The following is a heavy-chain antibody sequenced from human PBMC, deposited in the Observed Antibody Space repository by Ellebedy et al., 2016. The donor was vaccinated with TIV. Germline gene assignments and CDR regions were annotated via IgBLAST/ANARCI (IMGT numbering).Heavy chain of an antibody. D-gene: IGHD2-15*01. CDR3: ARAPDILDY. CDR2: IYHSGST. Sequence: SETLSLTXTVSGYSISSGYYWGWIRQPPGKGLEWIGSIYHSGSTYYNPSLKSRVTISVDTSKNQFSLKLSSVTAADTAVYYCARAPDILDYWGQGTLVTVSS. CDR1: GYSISSGYY. J-gene: IGHJ4*02. V-gene: IGHV4-38-2*02.